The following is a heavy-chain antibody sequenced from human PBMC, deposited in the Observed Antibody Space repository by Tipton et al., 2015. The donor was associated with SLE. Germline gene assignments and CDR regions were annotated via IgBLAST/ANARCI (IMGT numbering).Heavy chain of an antibody. V-gene: IGHV1-58*02. CDR3: AATNYYDSSGYYC. CDR1: GFTFTSSA. J-gene: IGHJ4*02. CDR2: IVVGSGNT. D-gene: IGHD3-22*01. Sequence: QSGAGVKKPGTSVKVSCKASGFTFTSSAMQWVRQARGQRLEWIGWIVVGSGNTNYAQKFQERVTITRDMSASTAYMELSSLRSEDTAVYYCAATNYYDSSGYYCWGQGTLVTVSS.